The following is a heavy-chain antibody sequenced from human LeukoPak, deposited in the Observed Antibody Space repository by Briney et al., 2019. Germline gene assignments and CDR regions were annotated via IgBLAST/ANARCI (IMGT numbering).Heavy chain of an antibody. D-gene: IGHD1-26*01. V-gene: IGHV4-39*01. J-gene: IGHJ4*02. CDR1: GGSISSSSYY. CDR3: ARQRGARDTYYFDY. Sequence: PSETLSLTCTVSGGSISSSSYYWGWIRQPPGKGLEWIGSIYYSGSTYYNPSLKSRVTISVDTSKNQFSLKLSSVTAADTAVYYCARQRGARDTYYFDYWGQGTLVTVSS. CDR2: IYYSGST.